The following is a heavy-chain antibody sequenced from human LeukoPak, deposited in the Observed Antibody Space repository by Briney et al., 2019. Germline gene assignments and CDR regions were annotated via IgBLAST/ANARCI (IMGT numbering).Heavy chain of an antibody. Sequence: ASVKVSCKASGYTFTSYDINWVRQAPGQGLEWMGWINPNSGGTNYAQKFQGRVTMTRDTSISTAYMELSRLRSDDTAVYYCARVAGGCSSTSCPAGTKYYFDYWGQGTLVTVSS. J-gene: IGHJ4*02. V-gene: IGHV1-2*02. D-gene: IGHD2-2*01. CDR2: INPNSGGT. CDR1: GYTFTSYD. CDR3: ARVAGGCSSTSCPAGTKYYFDY.